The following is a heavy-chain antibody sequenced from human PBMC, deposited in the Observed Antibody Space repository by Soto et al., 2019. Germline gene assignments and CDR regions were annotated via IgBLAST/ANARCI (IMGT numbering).Heavy chain of an antibody. V-gene: IGHV1-46*03. CDR2: INPSGGST. J-gene: IGHJ6*02. CDR3: ARNLEQQLPNHYYYYGMDV. D-gene: IGHD6-13*01. CDR1: GYTLTCYY. Sequence: GASVKVSCKAPGYTLTCYYMHWVRQAPGQGLEWMGIINPSGGSTNYAQKFQGRVTMTRDTSTSTVYMELSSLRSEDTAVYYCARNLEQQLPNHYYYYGMDVWGQGTTVTVSS.